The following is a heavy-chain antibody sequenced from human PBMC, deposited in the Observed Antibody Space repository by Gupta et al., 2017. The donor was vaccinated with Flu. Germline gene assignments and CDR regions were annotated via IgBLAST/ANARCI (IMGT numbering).Heavy chain of an antibody. J-gene: IGHJ3*02. CDR3: ARDAGGSPFDI. D-gene: IGHD3-16*01. CDR2: IWSDGSNK. Sequence: QVQLVESGGGVVQPGRSLRLSCAASGFTFSSSGMHWVRQAPGKGLEWVAVIWSDGSNKNYADSVKGRFTISRDNSKNTLYLQMNSLRAEDTAVYYCARDAGGSPFDIWGQGTMVTVSS. CDR1: GFTFSSSG. V-gene: IGHV3-33*01.